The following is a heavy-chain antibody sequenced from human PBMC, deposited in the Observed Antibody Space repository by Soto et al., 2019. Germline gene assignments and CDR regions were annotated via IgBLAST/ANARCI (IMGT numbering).Heavy chain of an antibody. J-gene: IGHJ3*02. D-gene: IGHD2-15*01. CDR3: APHVSCSGGSCQYDAFVI. CDR2: ITADGGT. Sequence: PGGSLRLSCEGSGFTVSSHAMTWIRQAPGKGPEWVSTITADGGTYYADSVKGRFAMSRDTSESTLYLQMNSLGAEDTAAYYCAPHVSCSGGSCQYDAFVIGGKGSMVTV. V-gene: IGHV3-23*01. CDR1: GFTVSSHA.